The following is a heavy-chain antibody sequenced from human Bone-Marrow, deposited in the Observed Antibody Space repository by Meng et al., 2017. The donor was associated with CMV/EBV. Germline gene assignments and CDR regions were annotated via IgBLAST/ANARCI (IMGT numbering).Heavy chain of an antibody. J-gene: IGHJ5*02. CDR2: IRYDGSNK. CDR3: ARDQEYSESQFLEPWFDP. Sequence: GGSLRLSCAASGFTFSSYGMHWVRQAPGKGLEWVAFIRYDGSNKYYADSVKGRFTISRDNSKNTLYLQMNSLRVDDTAVYYCARDQEYSESQFLEPWFDPWAQGTLSPSPQ. D-gene: IGHD1-26*01. V-gene: IGHV3-30*02. CDR1: GFTFSSYG.